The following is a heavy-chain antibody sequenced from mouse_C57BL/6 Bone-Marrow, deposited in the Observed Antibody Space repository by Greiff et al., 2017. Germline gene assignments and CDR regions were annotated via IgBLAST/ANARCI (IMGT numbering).Heavy chain of an antibody. J-gene: IGHJ2*01. Sequence: EVQVVESGGDLVKPGGSLKLSCAASGFTFSSYGMSWVRQTPDKRLEWVATISSGGSYTYYPDSVKGRFTISRDNAKNTLYLLMSSLKSEDTAMYYCARPIYYYGYFDYWGQGTTLTVSS. D-gene: IGHD1-1*01. CDR1: GFTFSSYG. CDR3: ARPIYYYGYFDY. CDR2: ISSGGSYT. V-gene: IGHV5-6*01.